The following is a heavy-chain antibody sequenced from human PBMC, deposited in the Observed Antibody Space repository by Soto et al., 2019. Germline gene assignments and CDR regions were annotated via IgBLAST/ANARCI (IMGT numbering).Heavy chain of an antibody. CDR2: TYHSGSP. V-gene: IGHV4-30-4*01. Sequence: QVQLQESGPGLVKPSQTLSLTCTVSGGSISSGDSYWSWIRQSPGKGLEWIGYTYHSGSPYYNPPLASRVTISVDTSKNQCALKVNSVTAADTAVYYCAREGAASYSYYYGTDVWGQGTTVTVSS. J-gene: IGHJ6*02. D-gene: IGHD3-16*01. CDR1: GGSISSGDSY. CDR3: AREGAASYSYYYGTDV.